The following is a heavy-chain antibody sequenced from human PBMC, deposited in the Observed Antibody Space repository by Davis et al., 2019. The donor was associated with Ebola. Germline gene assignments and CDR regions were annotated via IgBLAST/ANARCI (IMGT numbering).Heavy chain of an antibody. J-gene: IGHJ5*02. D-gene: IGHD3-22*01. CDR1: GFTFSSYA. CDR2: ISGSGGST. Sequence: PGGSLRLSCAASGFTFSSYAMSWVRQAPGKGLEWVSAISGSGGSTYYADSVKGRFTISRDNSKNTLYLQMNSLRAEDTAVYYCAKDPVGVTMNDWFDPWGQGTLVTVSS. V-gene: IGHV3-23*01. CDR3: AKDPVGVTMNDWFDP.